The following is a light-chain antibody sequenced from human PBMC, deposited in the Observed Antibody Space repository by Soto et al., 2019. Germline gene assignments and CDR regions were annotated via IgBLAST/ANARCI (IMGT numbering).Light chain of an antibody. CDR2: GAS. V-gene: IGKV3-20*01. Sequence: VLTQSPGTLSLSPGERATLSCRASERISSNFLAWYQQRPGQAPRLLIYGASTRASGIPDRFSGSGSGTDFPPTISRLGPEDFAVYYCQQYGPSPFTFGPGTTVEIK. CDR3: QQYGPSPFT. J-gene: IGKJ3*01. CDR1: ERISSNF.